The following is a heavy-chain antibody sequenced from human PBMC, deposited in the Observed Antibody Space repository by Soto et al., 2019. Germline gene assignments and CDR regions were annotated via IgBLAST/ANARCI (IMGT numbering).Heavy chain of an antibody. D-gene: IGHD1-26*01. J-gene: IGHJ4*02. CDR2: INSDGSST. CDR1: GFTFSNYW. Sequence: SLRLSCAASGFTFSNYWMHWVRQTPGKGLVWVSRINSDGSSTYYADSVKGRFTISRDNSKNTLYLQMNSLRAEDTAVYYCAREWSGSYFAYWGQGTLVTVSS. CDR3: AREWSGSYFAY. V-gene: IGHV3-74*01.